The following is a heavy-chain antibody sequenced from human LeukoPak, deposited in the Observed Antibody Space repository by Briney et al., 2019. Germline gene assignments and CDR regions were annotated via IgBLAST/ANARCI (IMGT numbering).Heavy chain of an antibody. V-gene: IGHV3-48*01. D-gene: IGHD2/OR15-2a*01. CDR2: ISSSSSTI. Sequence: PGGSLRLSCAASGFTFSSYSMNWVRQAPGKGLEWVSYISSSSSTIYYADSVKGRFTISRDNSKNTLYLQMNSLRAEDTAVYYCARDNRSPYYYYYYYGMDVWGQGTTVTVSS. CDR3: ARDNRSPYYYYYYYGMDV. J-gene: IGHJ6*02. CDR1: GFTFSSYS.